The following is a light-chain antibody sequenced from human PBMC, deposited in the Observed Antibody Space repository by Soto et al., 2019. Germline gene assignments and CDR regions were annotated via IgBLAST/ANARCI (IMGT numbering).Light chain of an antibody. CDR2: YDR. CDR1: NIGSKS. J-gene: IGLJ2*01. V-gene: IGLV3-21*04. CDR3: QLWDGGCGHRV. Sequence: SYVLTQPPSVSVAPGKAARITCGGNNIGSKSVHWYQQKPGQAPLLVIYYDRDRPSGIPERFSGSNSGNTATLTISRVEAGDEADYYCQLWDGGCGHRVFGGGTKLTVL.